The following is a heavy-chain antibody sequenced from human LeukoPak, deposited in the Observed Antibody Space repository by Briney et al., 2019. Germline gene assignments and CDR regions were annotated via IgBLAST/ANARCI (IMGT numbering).Heavy chain of an antibody. CDR3: ARSEQQLTSYYYYGMDA. J-gene: IGHJ6*02. Sequence: SVKVSCKASGGTFSSYAISWVRQAPGQGLEWMGGIIPIFGTANYAQKFQGRVTITADESTSTAYMELSSLRSEDTAVYYCARSEQQLTSYYYYGMDAWGQGTTVTVSS. CDR2: IIPIFGTA. CDR1: GGTFSSYA. V-gene: IGHV1-69*13. D-gene: IGHD6-13*01.